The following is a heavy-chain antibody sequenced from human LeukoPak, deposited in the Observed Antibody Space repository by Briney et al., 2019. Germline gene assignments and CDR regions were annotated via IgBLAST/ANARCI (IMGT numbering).Heavy chain of an antibody. V-gene: IGHV1-18*01. CDR2: ISGYNGDT. D-gene: IGHD3-16*01. CDR1: GYPFSSCG. J-gene: IGHJ4*02. Sequence: KPGASVKVSCKTFGYPFSSCGINWVRQAPGQGLEWMGWISGYNGDTNYAQKFQGRVTMTTDTSTNTAYMGLRRLRSDDTVVYYCARNWGAGHPINFDYWGQGTLVTVSS. CDR3: ARNWGAGHPINFDY.